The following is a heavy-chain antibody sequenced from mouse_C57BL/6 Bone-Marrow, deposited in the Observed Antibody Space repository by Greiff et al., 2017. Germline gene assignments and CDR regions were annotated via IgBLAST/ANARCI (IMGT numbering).Heavy chain of an antibody. CDR1: GYTFTSYW. D-gene: IGHD1-1*01. J-gene: IGHJ1*03. CDR2: IYPGSGST. V-gene: IGHV1-55*01. Sequence: VQLQQPGAELVKPGASVKMSCKASGYTFTSYWITWVKQRPGQGLEWIGDIYPGSGSTNYNEKFKSKATLTVDTSSSTAYMQLSSLTSEDSAVYYCARPYDGSSYWYFDVWGTGTTVTVSS. CDR3: ARPYDGSSYWYFDV.